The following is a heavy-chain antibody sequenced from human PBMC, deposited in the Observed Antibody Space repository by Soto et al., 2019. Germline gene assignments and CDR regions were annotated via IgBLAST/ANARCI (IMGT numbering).Heavy chain of an antibody. D-gene: IGHD3-10*01. J-gene: IGHJ5*02. CDR2: IIPFVGTT. CDR3: AEEGIAAGAAIIRRTYRLDP. CDR1: GDIFTSYA. V-gene: IGHV1-69*06. Sequence: QVQLVQSGAEVKKPGSSVKVSCKASGDIFTSYAITWVRQAPGQGLEWMGRIIPFVGTTVYAQRFQGRVTITSHKSASAAYIQLSSLASDDTAVYFSAEEGIAAGAAIIRRTYRLDPWGQGTLVTVSS.